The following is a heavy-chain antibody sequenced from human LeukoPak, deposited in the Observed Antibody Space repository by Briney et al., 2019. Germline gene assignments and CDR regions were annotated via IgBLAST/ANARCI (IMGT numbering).Heavy chain of an antibody. D-gene: IGHD3-10*01. J-gene: IGHJ5*02. V-gene: IGHV1-2*02. CDR3: ARPGSYYSNWFDP. CDR1: GYTFTGYY. CDR2: INPNSGGT. Sequence: GASVKVSCKASGYTFTGYYMHWVRQAPGQGLEWMGWINPNSGGTNYAQKFQGRVTMTRDTSISTVYMELSRLRSDDTAVYYCARPGSYYSNWFDPWGQGTLVTVSS.